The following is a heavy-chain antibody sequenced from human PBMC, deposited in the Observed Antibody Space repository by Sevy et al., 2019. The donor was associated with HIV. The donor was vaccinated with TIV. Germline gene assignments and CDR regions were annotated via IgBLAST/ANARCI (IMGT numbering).Heavy chain of an antibody. CDR3: ARDMGLGGWRNYFDY. CDR1: GFTFSRNG. Sequence: GGSLRLSCAASGFTFSRNGMHWVRQAPGKGLEWVGVIWYDGSNKYYADSVKGRFIISRDNSKNTLYLQLNSLRAEDMAMYYCARDMGLGGWRNYFDYWGQGTLVTVSS. CDR2: IWYDGSNK. D-gene: IGHD3-16*01. V-gene: IGHV3-33*01. J-gene: IGHJ4*02.